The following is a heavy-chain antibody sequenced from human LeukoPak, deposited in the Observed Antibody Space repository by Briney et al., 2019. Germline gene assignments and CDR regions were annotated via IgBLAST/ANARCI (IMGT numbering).Heavy chain of an antibody. CDR3: ARGRNGTLKY. V-gene: IGHV3-30*01. J-gene: IGHJ4*02. D-gene: IGHD1-26*01. CDR2: ISYDGSHQ. Sequence: GGSLRLSCAASGFTFSHYAMHWVRQAPGKGLEWVAVISYDGSHQYSADSVKGRLTISRDNSRHTLYLQMNSLRPEDTAVYYCARGRNGTLKYWGQGTLVTVSS. CDR1: GFTFSHYA.